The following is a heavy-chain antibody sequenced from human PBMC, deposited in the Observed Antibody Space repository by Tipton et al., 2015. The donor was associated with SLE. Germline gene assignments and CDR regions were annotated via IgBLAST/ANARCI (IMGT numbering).Heavy chain of an antibody. CDR2: IYHSGST. CDR1: GGSISSSSYY. D-gene: IGHD2-2*01. J-gene: IGHJ4*02. CDR3: ARATLVVPFDY. Sequence: TLSLTCTVSGGSISSSSYYWGWIRQPPGKGLEWIGSIYHSGSTYYNPSLKSRVTISVDTSKNQFSLKLSSVTAADTAVYYCARATLVVPFDYWGQGTLVTVSS. V-gene: IGHV4-39*07.